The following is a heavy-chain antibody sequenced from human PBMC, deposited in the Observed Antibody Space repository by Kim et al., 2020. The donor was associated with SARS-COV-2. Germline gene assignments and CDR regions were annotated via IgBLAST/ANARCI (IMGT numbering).Heavy chain of an antibody. CDR3: ARGGLYLELLWLARPTDYYWFDP. V-gene: IGHV4-34*01. D-gene: IGHD3-10*01. J-gene: IGHJ5*02. CDR1: GGSFSGYY. CDR2: INHSGST. Sequence: SETLSLTCAVYGGSFSGYYWSWIRQPPGKGLEWIGEINHSGSTNYNPSLKSRVTISVDTSKNQFSLKLSSVTAADTAVYYCARGGLYLELLWLARPTDYYWFDPWGQGTLVTVSS.